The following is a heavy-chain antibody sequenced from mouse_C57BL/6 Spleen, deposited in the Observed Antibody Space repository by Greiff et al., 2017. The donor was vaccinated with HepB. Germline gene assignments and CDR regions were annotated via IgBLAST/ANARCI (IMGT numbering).Heavy chain of an antibody. J-gene: IGHJ3*01. D-gene: IGHD1-1*01. CDR2: SRNKANDYTT. Sequence: EVKVVDSGGGLVQSGRSLRLSCATSGFTFSDFYMEWVRQAPGKGLEWIAASRNKANDYTTEYSASVKGRFIVSRDTSQSILYLQMNALRAEDTAIYYCARDDYYGSSPFAYWGQGTLVTVSA. CDR1: GFTFSDFY. V-gene: IGHV7-1*01. CDR3: ARDDYYGSSPFAY.